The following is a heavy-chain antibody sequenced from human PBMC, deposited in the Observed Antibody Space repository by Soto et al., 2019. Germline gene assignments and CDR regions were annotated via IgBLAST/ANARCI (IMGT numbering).Heavy chain of an antibody. CDR2: TRNKAHSYTT. CDR1: GFTFSDHY. Sequence: EVQVVESGGDLVRPGGSLRLSCAASGFTFSDHYMDWVRQAPGKGLEWIGRTRNKAHSYTTEYAASVKGRFTISRDDSKKSLYLQMNSLKTDDTAVYYCARVSRNYYLDYWGQGTLVTVSS. D-gene: IGHD1-26*01. CDR3: ARVSRNYYLDY. V-gene: IGHV3-72*01. J-gene: IGHJ4*02.